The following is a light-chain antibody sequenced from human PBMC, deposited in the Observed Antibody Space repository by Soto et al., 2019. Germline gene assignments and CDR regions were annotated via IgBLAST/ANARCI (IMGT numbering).Light chain of an antibody. CDR1: QGISSY. CDR2: AAS. Sequence: DIQLTQSPSFLSASVGDRVTITCRASQGISSYLAWYQQKPGKAPKLLIYAASTLQSGVPSRFSGSGSGTEFTLTISSLQPEDFATYYCQQLNSYLTLTFGQGTKVEIK. V-gene: IGKV1-9*01. CDR3: QQLNSYLTLT. J-gene: IGKJ1*01.